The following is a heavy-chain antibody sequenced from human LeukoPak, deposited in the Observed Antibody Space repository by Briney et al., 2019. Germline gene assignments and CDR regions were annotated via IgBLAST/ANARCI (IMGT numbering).Heavy chain of an antibody. D-gene: IGHD3-16*01. Sequence: PSETLSLTCAVSGGSISSGGYSWSWIRQPPGKGLEWIGYIYHSGSTYYNPSLKSRVTISVDRSKNQFSLKLSSVTAEDTAVYYCAKDREITFGGVNDYWGQGTLVTVSS. CDR2: IYHSGST. CDR3: AKDREITFGGVNDY. CDR1: GGSISSGGYS. J-gene: IGHJ4*02. V-gene: IGHV4-30-2*01.